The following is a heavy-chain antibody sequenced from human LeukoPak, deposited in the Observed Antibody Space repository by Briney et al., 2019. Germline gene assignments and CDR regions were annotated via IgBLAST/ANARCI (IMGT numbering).Heavy chain of an antibody. CDR1: GLTVSSIY. CDR2: IYSGGST. V-gene: IGHV3-66*02. Sequence: GGSLRLSCAASGLTVSSIYMSWVRQAPGKGLEWVSVIYSGGSTYYTDSVKGRFTISRDNSKNTLYLQMNSLRAEDTAVYYCARDPYCSSTSCYGGYYYGMDVWGQGTTVTVSS. D-gene: IGHD2-2*01. CDR3: ARDPYCSSTSCYGGYYYGMDV. J-gene: IGHJ6*02.